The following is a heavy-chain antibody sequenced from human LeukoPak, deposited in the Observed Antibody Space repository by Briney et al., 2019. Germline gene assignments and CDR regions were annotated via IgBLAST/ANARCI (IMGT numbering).Heavy chain of an antibody. CDR1: GFTFSSYA. Sequence: QAGGSLRLSCAASGFTFSSYAMSWARQTPGKGLEWVSAISSDSTLTLYADSVKGRLTISRDNSKNTLFLQMNSLRGEDTAVYFCAKHLYKGVRNWNDVFDYWGQGTLVTVSS. CDR2: ISSDSTLT. D-gene: IGHD1-1*01. J-gene: IGHJ4*02. CDR3: AKHLYKGVRNWNDVFDY. V-gene: IGHV3-23*05.